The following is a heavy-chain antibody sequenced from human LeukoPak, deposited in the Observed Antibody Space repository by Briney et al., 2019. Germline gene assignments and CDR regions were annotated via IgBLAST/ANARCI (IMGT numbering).Heavy chain of an antibody. J-gene: IGHJ4*02. V-gene: IGHV3-23*01. Sequence: GGSLRLSCAASGFTFSSYAMSWVRQAPGKGLEWVSAISGSGGSTYYADSVKGRFTISRDNSKNTLYLQMNSLRAEDTAVYYCANSGYEAYYFDYWGQGTLVTVSS. CDR3: ANSGYEAYYFDY. D-gene: IGHD5-12*01. CDR1: GFTFSSYA. CDR2: ISGSGGST.